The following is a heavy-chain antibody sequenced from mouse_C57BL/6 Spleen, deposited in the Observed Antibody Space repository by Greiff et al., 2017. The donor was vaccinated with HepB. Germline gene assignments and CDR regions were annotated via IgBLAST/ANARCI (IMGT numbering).Heavy chain of an antibody. V-gene: IGHV3-6*01. Sequence: EVKLMESGPGLVKPSQSLSLTCSVTGYSITSGYYWNWIRQFPGNKLEWMGYISYDGSNNYNPSLKNRISITRDTSKNQFFLKLNSVTTEDTATYYCARSRITTVVDYYAMDYWGQGTSVTVSS. J-gene: IGHJ4*01. CDR3: ARSRITTVVDYYAMDY. D-gene: IGHD1-1*01. CDR2: ISYDGSN. CDR1: GYSITSGYY.